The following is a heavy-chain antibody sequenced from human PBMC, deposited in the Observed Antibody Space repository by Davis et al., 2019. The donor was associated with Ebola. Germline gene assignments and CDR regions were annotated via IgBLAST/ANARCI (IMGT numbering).Heavy chain of an antibody. CDR2: INTNTGNP. CDR3: ARCEENPDTTMVSCFDY. J-gene: IGHJ4*02. V-gene: IGHV7-4-1*04. Sequence: AASVKVSCKASGYTFTRYAMNWVRQAPGQGLEWMGWINTNTGNPTYAQGFTGRFVFSLDTSVSMAYLQISSLKAEDTAVYYCARCEENPDTTMVSCFDYWGQGTLVTVSS. CDR1: GYTFTRYA. D-gene: IGHD5-18*01.